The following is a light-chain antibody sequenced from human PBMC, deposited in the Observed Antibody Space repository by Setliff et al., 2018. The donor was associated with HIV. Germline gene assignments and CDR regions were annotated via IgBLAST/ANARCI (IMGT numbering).Light chain of an antibody. J-gene: IGLJ1*01. CDR1: SSDVGVYNY. CDR2: EVN. Sequence: QSVLTQPPSASGSPGQSVTISYTGTSSDVGVYNYISWYQQHPGKAPKLMIYEVNKRPSGVPDRFSGSKFDNTASLTVSGLQAEDEADYYCSSYAGNNNFVFGTGTKVTVL. V-gene: IGLV2-8*01. CDR3: SSYAGNNNFV.